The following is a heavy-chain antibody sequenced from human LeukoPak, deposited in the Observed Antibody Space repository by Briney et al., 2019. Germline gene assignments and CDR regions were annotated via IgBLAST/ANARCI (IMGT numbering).Heavy chain of an antibody. CDR1: GFTYSSYA. CDR2: ISSSGDNT. V-gene: IGHV3-23*01. Sequence: GGSLRLSCVASGFTYSSYAMTWVRQAPGKGLEWVSLISSSGDNTYYADSVEGRFTISRDNSKNTLNLQMDGLRAEDTAVYYCAKESPYTSPRNYYFDHWGQGTLVTVSS. CDR3: AKESPYTSPRNYYFDH. D-gene: IGHD1-14*01. J-gene: IGHJ4*02.